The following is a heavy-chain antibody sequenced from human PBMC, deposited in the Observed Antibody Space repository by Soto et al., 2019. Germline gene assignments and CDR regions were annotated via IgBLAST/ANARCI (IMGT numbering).Heavy chain of an antibody. J-gene: IGHJ6*03. CDR1: GFTSGGYG. CDR3: AKDYDFWSGSPFPPYYYYYMDV. V-gene: IGHV3-30*18. D-gene: IGHD3-3*01. Sequence: GGSLRLSCAASGFTSGGYGMHWVRQAPGKGLEWVAVISYDGSNKYYADSVKGRFTISRDNSKNTLYLRMNSLRAEDTAVYYCAKDYDFWSGSPFPPYYYYYMDVWGKGTTVTV. CDR2: ISYDGSNK.